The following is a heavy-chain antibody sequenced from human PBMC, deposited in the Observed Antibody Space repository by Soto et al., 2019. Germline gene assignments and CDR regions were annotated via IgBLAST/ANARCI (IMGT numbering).Heavy chain of an antibody. CDR1: GESLSGGASF. V-gene: IGHV4-31*03. J-gene: IGHJ5*02. CDR3: AKLHCTSSTCYFPGWFDP. Sequence: RLGLPCPVCGESLSGGASFWSWLRQPRGKGLEWIANVYYSGSSYYNPSLKSRLTISVDTTKNQFSLQLKSMTAADTAVCYRAKLHCTSSTCYFPGWFDPWGQGTPVTVYS. D-gene: IGHD2-2*01. CDR2: VYYSGSS.